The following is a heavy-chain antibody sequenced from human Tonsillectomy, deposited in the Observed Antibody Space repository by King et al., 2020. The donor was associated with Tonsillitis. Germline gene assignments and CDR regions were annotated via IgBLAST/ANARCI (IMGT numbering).Heavy chain of an antibody. V-gene: IGHV4-39*01. D-gene: IGHD5-18*01. J-gene: IGHJ4*02. CDR2: IYYSGST. CDR3: AGYDTALPKGFDY. Sequence: LQLQESGPGLVKPSENLSLTCTVSGGSISSNSCYWGWIRQPPGKGLEWIANIYYSGSTYYNPSLTSRVTISVDQYKNQFSLKLNSVTAADTAVYYCAGYDTALPKGFDYWGQGTLVTVSS. CDR1: GGSISSNSCY.